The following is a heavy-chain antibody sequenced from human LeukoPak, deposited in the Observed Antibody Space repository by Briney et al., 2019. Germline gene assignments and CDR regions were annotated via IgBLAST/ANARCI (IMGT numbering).Heavy chain of an antibody. CDR2: INPNSGGT. J-gene: IGHJ4*02. CDR1: GYTFTGYY. V-gene: IGHV1-2*06. D-gene: IGHD5-24*01. CDR3: ARAPRDGYMADY. Sequence: ASVKVSCKASGYTFTGYYMHWVRQAPGQALEWMGRINPNSGGTNYAQKFQGRVTMTRDTSISTAYMELSRLRSDDTAVYYCARAPRDGYMADYWGQGTLVTVSS.